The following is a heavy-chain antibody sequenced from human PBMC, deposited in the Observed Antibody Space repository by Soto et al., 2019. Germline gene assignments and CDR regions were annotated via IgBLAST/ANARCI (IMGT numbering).Heavy chain of an antibody. CDR1: GGTFSSYA. D-gene: IGHD3-3*01. J-gene: IGHJ6*02. V-gene: IGHV1-69*06. CDR2: IIPIFGTA. Sequence: KVSFKASGGTFSSYAISWVRQAPGQGLEWMGGIIPIFGTANYAQKFQGRVTITADKSTSTDYMELSSLRSEDTAVYYFAIHYDFWSGYPQYYYYYGMHXWGQGTTVTVS. CDR3: AIHYDFWSGYPQYYYYYGMHX.